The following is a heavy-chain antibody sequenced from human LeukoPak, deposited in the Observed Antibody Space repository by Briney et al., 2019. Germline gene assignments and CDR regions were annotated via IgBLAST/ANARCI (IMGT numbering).Heavy chain of an antibody. V-gene: IGHV4-34*01. CDR3: ARGLYDYVWGSYRTGFDY. J-gene: IGHJ4*02. CDR2: INHSGST. D-gene: IGHD3-16*02. Sequence: SETLSLTCAVYGGSFSGYYWSWIRQPPGKGLEWIGEINHSGSTNYNPSLKSRVTISVDTSKNQFSLKLSSVTAADTAVYYCARGLYDYVWGSYRTGFDYWGQGTLATVSS. CDR1: GGSFSGYY.